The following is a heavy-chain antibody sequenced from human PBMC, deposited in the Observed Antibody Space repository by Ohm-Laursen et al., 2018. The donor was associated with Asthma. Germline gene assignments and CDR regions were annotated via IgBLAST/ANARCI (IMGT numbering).Heavy chain of an antibody. J-gene: IGHJ6*02. D-gene: IGHD1-1*01. V-gene: IGHV5-51*01. CDR2: INPGDSDT. CDR1: GYRFTIYW. CDR3: ARLEEPSGKYGMDV. Sequence: AAPKLFCKVSGYRFTIYWIVWARQMAGKGLDWMGNINPGDSDTRYSPSFQGQVTISVDKSISTAYLQWSSLKASDTALYFCARLEEPSGKYGMDVWGQGTTVTVSS.